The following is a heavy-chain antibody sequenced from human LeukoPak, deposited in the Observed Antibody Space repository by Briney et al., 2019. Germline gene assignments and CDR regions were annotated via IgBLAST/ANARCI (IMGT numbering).Heavy chain of an antibody. V-gene: IGHV4-34*01. Sequence: SETLSLTCAVYGGSFSGYYWSWIRQPPGKGLEWIGEINHSGSTNYNPSLKSRVTISVDTSKNQFSLKLSSVTAADTAVYYCARGPNYYGSGSYYKRRNWFDPWGQGTLVTVSS. CDR2: INHSGST. J-gene: IGHJ5*02. D-gene: IGHD3-10*01. CDR3: ARGPNYYGSGSYYKRRNWFDP. CDR1: GGSFSGYY.